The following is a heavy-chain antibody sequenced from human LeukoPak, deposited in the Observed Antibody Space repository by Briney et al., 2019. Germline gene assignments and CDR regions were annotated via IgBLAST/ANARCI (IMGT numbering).Heavy chain of an antibody. CDR1: GDSISSGDYY. CDR2: ISSSGST. V-gene: IGHV4-61*02. D-gene: IGHD3-3*01. CDR3: ARASGYFTNFDY. Sequence: SETLSLTCTVSGDSISSGDYYWSWIRQPAGKGLESIGRISSSGSTNYNPSLKSRVTISVDTSKNQFSLKLSSVTAADTAVYYCARASGYFTNFDYWGQGTLVTVSS. J-gene: IGHJ4*02.